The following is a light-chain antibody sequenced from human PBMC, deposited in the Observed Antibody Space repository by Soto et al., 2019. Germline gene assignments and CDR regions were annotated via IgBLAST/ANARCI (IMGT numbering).Light chain of an antibody. Sequence: IQMTQSPSSLSASVGDRVTITCRASQGISNELGWYQQRPGKAPKVLIYGASNLQSGVPSRFSGSASGTDFTLTISRLQPEDFATYYCLQDYTSPWTFGQGTKVEMK. CDR1: QGISNE. CDR2: GAS. CDR3: LQDYTSPWT. J-gene: IGKJ1*01. V-gene: IGKV1-6*01.